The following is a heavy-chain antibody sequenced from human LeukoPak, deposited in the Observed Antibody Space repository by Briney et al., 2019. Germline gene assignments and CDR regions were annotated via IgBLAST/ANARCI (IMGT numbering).Heavy chain of an antibody. CDR3: ARDRTDGSGRIFDP. V-gene: IGHV3-33*01. D-gene: IGHD3-10*01. CDR2: IWYDGSNK. J-gene: IGHJ5*02. Sequence: GRSLRLSWAASGFTFSSYGMHWVRQAPVKGLEWVAVIWYDGSNKYYADSVKGRFTISRDNSKNTLYLQMNSLRAEDTAVYYCARDRTDGSGRIFDPWGQGTLVTVSS. CDR1: GFTFSSYG.